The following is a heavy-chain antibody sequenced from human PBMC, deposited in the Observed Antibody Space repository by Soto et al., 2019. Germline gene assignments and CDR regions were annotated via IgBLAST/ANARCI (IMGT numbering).Heavy chain of an antibody. CDR3: ARLWFGRRLDP. D-gene: IGHD3-10*01. V-gene: IGHV4-39*01. CDR1: GGSISSSSYY. J-gene: IGHJ5*02. Sequence: SETLSLTCTVSGGSISSSSYYWGWIRQPPGKGLEWIGSIFYSGSTYYNPSLKSRVTISVDTSKNQFSLKLSSVTAADTAVYYCARLWFGRRLDPWGQGTLVTISS. CDR2: IFYSGST.